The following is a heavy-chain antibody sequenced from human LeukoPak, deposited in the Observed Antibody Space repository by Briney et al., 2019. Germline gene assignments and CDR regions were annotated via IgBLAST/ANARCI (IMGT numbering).Heavy chain of an antibody. V-gene: IGHV3-20*04. CDR3: STLWFGELFDAFDI. D-gene: IGHD3-10*01. CDR1: GFTFDDYG. CDR2: INWNGGST. Sequence: GGSLRLSCAASGFTFDDYGMSCVRQAPGKGLEWVSGINWNGGSTGYADSVKGRFTISRDNAKNSLYLQMNSLRAEDTAVYYCSTLWFGELFDAFDIWGQGTMVTVSS. J-gene: IGHJ3*02.